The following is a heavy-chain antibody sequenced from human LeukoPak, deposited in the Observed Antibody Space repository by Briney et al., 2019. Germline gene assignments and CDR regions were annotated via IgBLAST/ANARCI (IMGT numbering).Heavy chain of an antibody. CDR2: INPNSGDT. V-gene: IGHV1-2*02. Sequence: ASVKVSCRASGYTFTAYYIHWVRQAPGQGLEWMGWINPNSGDTTLLQRFQGRVTMTRDTSIITAYMELSSLTSDDTGMYYCARGPTLGLDIWGQGTMVIVSS. CDR1: GYTFTAYY. CDR3: ARGPTLGLDI. J-gene: IGHJ3*02.